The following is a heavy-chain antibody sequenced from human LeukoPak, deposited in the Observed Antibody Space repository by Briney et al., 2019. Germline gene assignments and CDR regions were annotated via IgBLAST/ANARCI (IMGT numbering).Heavy chain of an antibody. J-gene: IGHJ4*02. D-gene: IGHD6-13*01. V-gene: IGHV4-59*01. Sequence: SETLSLTCTVSGGSISSYYWSWIRQPPGQGLERIGYSYYSGSTNYNPSLKSRVTISVDTSMNQFSLKLSSVTAADTAVYYCARWIGIAAAGPGHYYFDYWGQGTLVIVSS. CDR3: ARWIGIAAAGPGHYYFDY. CDR2: SYYSGST. CDR1: GGSISSYY.